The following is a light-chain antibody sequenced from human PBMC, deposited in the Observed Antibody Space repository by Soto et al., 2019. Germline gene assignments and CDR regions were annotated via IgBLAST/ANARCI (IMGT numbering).Light chain of an antibody. CDR1: SSDVGSYNL. Sequence: QSVLTQPASVSGSPGQSITISCTGTSSDVGSYNLVSWYQQHPGKAPKLMIYEGSKRPSGVSNRFSGSKSGNTASLTISGLQAEDEADYYCCSYAGSRTYAFGTLTKVTVL. J-gene: IGLJ1*01. CDR3: CSYAGSRTYA. V-gene: IGLV2-23*01. CDR2: EGS.